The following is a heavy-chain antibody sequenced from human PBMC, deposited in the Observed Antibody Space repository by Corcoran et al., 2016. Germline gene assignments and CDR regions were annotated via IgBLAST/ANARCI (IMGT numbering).Heavy chain of an antibody. CDR3: GRIGDGNWFDP. D-gene: IGHD3-10*01. CDR1: GFSLSTSGMR. V-gene: IGHV2-70*04. CDR2: IDWDDDK. Sequence: QVTLKESGPALVKPTQTLTLTCTFSGFSLSTSGMRVSWIRQPPGKALEWLARIDWDDDKFYSTSLKTRLTISKDTSKKQVVLTMTNMDPVDTATYYCGRIGDGNWFDPWGQGTLVTVSS. J-gene: IGHJ5*02.